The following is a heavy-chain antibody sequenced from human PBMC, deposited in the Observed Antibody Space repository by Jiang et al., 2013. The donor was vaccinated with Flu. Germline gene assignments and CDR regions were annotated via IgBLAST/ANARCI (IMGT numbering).Heavy chain of an antibody. J-gene: IGHJ4*02. CDR3: ARGRRTIRAGRYFDY. CDR1: GGSFSGYY. Sequence: LLKPSETLSLTCAVYGGSFSGYYWSWIRQPPGKGLEWIGEINHSGSTNYNPSLKSRVTISVDTSKNQFSLKLSSVTAADTAVYYCARGRRTIRAGRYFDYWGQGTLVTVSS. V-gene: IGHV4-34*01. D-gene: IGHD5-24*01. CDR2: INHSGST.